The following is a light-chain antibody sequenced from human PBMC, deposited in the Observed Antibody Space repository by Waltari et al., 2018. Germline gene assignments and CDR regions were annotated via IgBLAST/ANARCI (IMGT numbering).Light chain of an antibody. V-gene: IGKV3-11*01. CDR3: QQRSDWRGLT. J-gene: IGKJ4*01. CDR1: QSVTRY. CDR2: DAS. Sequence: EIVLTQSPATLSLSPGERATLSCRASQSVTRYLAWYQHKPGQAPRLLIYDASIRVTDIPARFSGSGSGTDFTLTITSLEPEDFAVYYCQQRSDWRGLTFGGGTKVEIK.